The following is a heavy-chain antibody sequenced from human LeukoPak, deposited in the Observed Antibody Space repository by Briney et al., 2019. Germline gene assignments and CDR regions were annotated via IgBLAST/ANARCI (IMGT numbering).Heavy chain of an antibody. D-gene: IGHD1-1*01. Sequence: GGSLRLSCAASGFTFSSYAMSWVRQAPEKGLEWVSAISGNGDITYYAATVKGRFIGSKDNSKNPLYLKLNSLRAEATVVYYCAKDLRGTLSSRGPFEYWGQGTLVTVSS. CDR3: AKDLRGTLSSRGPFEY. V-gene: IGHV3-23*01. CDR1: GFTFSSYA. CDR2: ISGNGDIT. J-gene: IGHJ4*02.